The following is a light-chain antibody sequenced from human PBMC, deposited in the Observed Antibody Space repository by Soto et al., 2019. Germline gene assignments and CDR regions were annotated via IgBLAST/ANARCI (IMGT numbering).Light chain of an antibody. Sequence: EVVLIQSPATLSLSPGERATLSCRASQSVNTYLAWYQHKPGQAPRLLIYDASNRASGIPARFSGRGSETDFTLTISSLEPEDSAVYYGQQRAYWPSLSFGGGTKVEI. CDR3: QQRAYWPSLS. CDR2: DAS. CDR1: QSVNTY. V-gene: IGKV3-11*01. J-gene: IGKJ4*01.